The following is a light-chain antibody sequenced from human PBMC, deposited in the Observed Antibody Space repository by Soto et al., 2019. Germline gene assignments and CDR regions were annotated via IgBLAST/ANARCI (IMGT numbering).Light chain of an antibody. CDR2: GAS. Sequence: EIVITQSPDTLSVSPGEGATLSCSVSQSIRSNLAWYQQRPGQAPRLLMYGASTRADGIPARFTGSGSGTEFTLTISSLQSEDFAVYYCQQYHIWPPWTSGQGTKVDIK. CDR3: QQYHIWPPWT. J-gene: IGKJ1*01. V-gene: IGKV3-15*01. CDR1: QSIRSN.